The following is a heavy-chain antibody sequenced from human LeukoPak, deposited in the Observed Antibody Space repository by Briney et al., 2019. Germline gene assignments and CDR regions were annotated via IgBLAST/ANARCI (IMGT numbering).Heavy chain of an antibody. V-gene: IGHV1-46*01. CDR1: LYSFTSHY. CDR3: ARDIAVGVSTWWFDP. CDR2: VNPSGRST. Sequence: TDQVPCLSSLYSFTSHYMHGVGPAPAQGLDWMGLVNPSGRSTLYAHNPQGRGTTNRDISPTTDYLELSLLRPADTAVYYCARDIAVGVSTWWFDPWGQGTLVTVSS. J-gene: IGHJ5*02. D-gene: IGHD2-21*01.